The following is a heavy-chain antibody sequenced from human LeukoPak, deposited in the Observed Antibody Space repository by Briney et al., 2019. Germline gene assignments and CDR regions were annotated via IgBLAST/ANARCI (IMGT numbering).Heavy chain of an antibody. V-gene: IGHV3-30*18. D-gene: IGHD4-23*01. J-gene: IGHJ4*02. CDR2: IPYDGSNT. CDR1: GFTFSSYA. Sequence: GGSLRLSCAASGFTFSSYAMHWVRQAPGKGLEWVAVIPYDGSNTYYADSVKGRFTISRDNSKNTLYLQMNSLRAEDTAVYYCAKNTKPTLVTPDFWGQGTLVTVSS. CDR3: AKNTKPTLVTPDF.